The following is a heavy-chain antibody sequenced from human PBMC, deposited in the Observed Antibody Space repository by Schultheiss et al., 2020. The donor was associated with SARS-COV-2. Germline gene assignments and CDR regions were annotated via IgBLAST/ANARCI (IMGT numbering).Heavy chain of an antibody. J-gene: IGHJ5*02. CDR2: IYTSGST. CDR1: GGSISSYY. Sequence: SQTLSLTCTVSGGSISSYYWSWIRQPAGKGLEWIGRIYTSGSTNYNPSLKSRVTMSVDTSKNQFSLKLSSVTAADTAVYYCAREGSYCGGDCPNWFDPWGQGTLVTVSS. V-gene: IGHV4-4*07. D-gene: IGHD2-21*01. CDR3: AREGSYCGGDCPNWFDP.